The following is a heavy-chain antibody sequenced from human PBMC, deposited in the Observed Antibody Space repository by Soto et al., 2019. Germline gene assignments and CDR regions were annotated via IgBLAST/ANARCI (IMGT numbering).Heavy chain of an antibody. Sequence: GASVKVSCKASGYTFTSYGISWVRQAPGQGLEWMGWISAYNGNTNYAQKLQGRVTMTTDTSTSTAYMELRSLRSDDTAVYYCARDSRQQPQNWFDPWGQGTLVTVSS. CDR2: ISAYNGNT. CDR3: ARDSRQQPQNWFDP. J-gene: IGHJ5*02. D-gene: IGHD6-13*01. CDR1: GYTFTSYG. V-gene: IGHV1-18*01.